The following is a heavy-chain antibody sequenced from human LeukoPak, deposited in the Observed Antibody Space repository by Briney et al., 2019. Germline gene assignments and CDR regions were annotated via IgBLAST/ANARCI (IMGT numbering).Heavy chain of an antibody. Sequence: PGGPLRLSCAASGFTFSSYAMSWVRQAPGKGLEWVSAISGSGGSTYYADSVKGRFTISRDNSKNTLYLQMNSLRAEDTAVYYCAKRVATNYYYYYGMDVWGQGTTVTVSS. V-gene: IGHV3-23*01. CDR2: ISGSGGST. CDR1: GFTFSSYA. CDR3: AKRVATNYYYYYGMDV. J-gene: IGHJ6*02. D-gene: IGHD5-24*01.